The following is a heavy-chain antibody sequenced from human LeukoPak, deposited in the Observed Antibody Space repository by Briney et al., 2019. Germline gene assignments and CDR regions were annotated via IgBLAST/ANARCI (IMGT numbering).Heavy chain of an antibody. V-gene: IGHV3-21*01. CDR2: ISSSSSYI. D-gene: IGHD6-13*01. Sequence: GGSLRLSCAASGFTFSSYSMNWVRQAPGKGLEWVSSISSSSSYIYYADSVKGRFTISRDNAKNSLYLQMNSLRAEDAAVYYCARDSGYSSSFDIWGQGTMVTVSS. J-gene: IGHJ3*02. CDR3: ARDSGYSSSFDI. CDR1: GFTFSSYS.